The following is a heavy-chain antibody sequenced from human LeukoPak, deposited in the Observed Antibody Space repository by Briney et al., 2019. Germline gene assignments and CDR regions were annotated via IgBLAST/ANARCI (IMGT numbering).Heavy chain of an antibody. CDR1: GYTFTSYG. V-gene: IGHV1-46*01. J-gene: IGHJ6*03. Sequence: ASVKVSCKASGYTFTSYGISWVRQAPGQGLEWMGIINPSGGSTSYAQKFQGRVTMTRDMSTSTVYMELSSLRSEDTAVYYCARDSNYYDSSGYYSDYYYYYYMDVWGKGTTVTVSS. D-gene: IGHD3-22*01. CDR2: INPSGGST. CDR3: ARDSNYYDSSGYYSDYYYYYYMDV.